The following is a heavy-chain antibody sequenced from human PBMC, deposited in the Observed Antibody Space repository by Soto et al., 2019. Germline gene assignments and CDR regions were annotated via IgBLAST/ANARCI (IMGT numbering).Heavy chain of an antibody. CDR1: GFTFSSYG. J-gene: IGHJ4*02. Sequence: GGSLRLSCAASGFTFSSYGMHWVRQAPGKGLEWVAVISYDGSNKYYADSVKGRFTISRDNSKNTLYLQMNSLRAEDTAVYYCAKETRAAMAPYFDYWGQGTLVTVSS. D-gene: IGHD5-18*01. V-gene: IGHV3-30*18. CDR2: ISYDGSNK. CDR3: AKETRAAMAPYFDY.